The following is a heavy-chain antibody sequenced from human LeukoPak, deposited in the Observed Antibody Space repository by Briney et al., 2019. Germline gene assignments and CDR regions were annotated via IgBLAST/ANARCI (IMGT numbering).Heavy chain of an antibody. CDR1: GGSISSYY. D-gene: IGHD6-13*01. J-gene: IGHJ4*02. Sequence: SETLSLTCTVSGGSISSYYWSWIRQPPGKGLEWIGYIYYSGSTNYNPSLKSRVTISIDTSKNQFSLKLSSVTAADTAVYYCARAPGGCYSSSCLDYWGQGTLVTVSS. V-gene: IGHV4-59*01. CDR3: ARAPGGCYSSSCLDY. CDR2: IYYSGST.